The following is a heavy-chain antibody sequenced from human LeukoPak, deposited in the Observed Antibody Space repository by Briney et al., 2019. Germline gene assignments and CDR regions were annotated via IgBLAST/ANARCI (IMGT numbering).Heavy chain of an antibody. Sequence: ASVKVSCKASGGTFSTYSINWVRQAPGQGLEWIGGIIPVFGTTNYIQKFQGRVTITTDGSTGTAYMELRGLKSEDTAIYYCARGKDTVTATYLEHWGQGTLVTVSS. D-gene: IGHD2-21*02. CDR2: IIPVFGTT. V-gene: IGHV1-69*05. CDR1: GGTFSTYS. J-gene: IGHJ4*02. CDR3: ARGKDTVTATYLEH.